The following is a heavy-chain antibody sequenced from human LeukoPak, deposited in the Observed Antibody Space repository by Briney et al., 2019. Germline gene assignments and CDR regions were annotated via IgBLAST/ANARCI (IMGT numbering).Heavy chain of an antibody. V-gene: IGHV7-4-1*02. CDR1: GYTFTSFA. CDR3: VRDGYNSLGSDFDY. D-gene: IGHD3-22*01. Sequence: GASVKVSCTASGYTFTSFAINWLRQTPGQGPEWVGWINTHTGNPIYAQGFTGRFVFSLDTSVSTAYLQISSLKAEDTAVYYCVRDGYNSLGSDFDYWGQGTLVTVSS. J-gene: IGHJ4*02. CDR2: INTHTGNP.